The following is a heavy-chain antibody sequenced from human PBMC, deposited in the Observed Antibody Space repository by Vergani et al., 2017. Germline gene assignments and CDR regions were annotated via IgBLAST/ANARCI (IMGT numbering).Heavy chain of an antibody. CDR3: AKEPTSRFRVYYFDY. CDR2: VSGSSATP. CDR1: GFSFPGYA. V-gene: IGHV3-23*04. Sequence: EVQLVESGGGLVQPGGSLRLSCEASGFSFPGYAMSWVRQAPGKGLEWVSSVSGSSATPYYADSVKGRFTISRDNSKNTLYLQMNSLRAEDTAVYYCAKEPTSRFRVYYFDYWGQGTLVTVSS. D-gene: IGHD2-2*01. J-gene: IGHJ4*02.